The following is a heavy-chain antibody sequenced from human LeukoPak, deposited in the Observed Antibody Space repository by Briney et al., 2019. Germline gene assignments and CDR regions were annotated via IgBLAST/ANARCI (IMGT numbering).Heavy chain of an antibody. Sequence: GGSLRLSCAASGFTFSSYEMNWVRQAPGKGLEWVSYISSSGSTMYYADSVKGRFTISRDNSKKTLYLQMNSLRAEDTAVYYCANLYHWGQGTLVTVSS. J-gene: IGHJ4*02. V-gene: IGHV3-48*03. CDR3: ANLYH. CDR2: ISSSGSTM. D-gene: IGHD3-16*01. CDR1: GFTFSSYE.